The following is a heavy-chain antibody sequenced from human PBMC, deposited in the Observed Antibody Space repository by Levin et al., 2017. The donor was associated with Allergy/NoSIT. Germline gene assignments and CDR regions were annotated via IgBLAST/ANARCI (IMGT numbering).Heavy chain of an antibody. J-gene: IGHJ6*02. CDR1: GGSISSYY. D-gene: IGHD5-18*01. Sequence: SQTLSLTCTVSGGSISSYYWSWIRQPPGKGLEWIGYIYYSGSTNYNPSLKSRVTISVDTSKNQFSLKLSSVTAADTAVYYCARHQRLGYSYGYGYGMDVWGQGTTVTVSS. CDR2: IYYSGST. V-gene: IGHV4-59*08. CDR3: ARHQRLGYSYGYGYGMDV.